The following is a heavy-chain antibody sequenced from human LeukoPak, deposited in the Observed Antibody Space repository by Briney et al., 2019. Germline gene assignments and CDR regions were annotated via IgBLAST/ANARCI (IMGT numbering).Heavy chain of an antibody. CDR3: ARNGAAMVKWTILYYYMDV. CDR2: INPKSGGT. Sequence: ASVKVSCKASGYTFTGNYMHWVRQAPGQGLEWMGWINPKSGGTNYAQKFQGRVTMTRDTSISTVYMELGSLRSDDTAVYYCARNGAAMVKWTILYYYMDVWGKGTTVTISS. J-gene: IGHJ6*03. D-gene: IGHD5-18*01. CDR1: GYTFTGNY. V-gene: IGHV1-2*02.